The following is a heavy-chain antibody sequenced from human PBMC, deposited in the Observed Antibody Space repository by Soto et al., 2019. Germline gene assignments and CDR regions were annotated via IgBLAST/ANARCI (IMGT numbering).Heavy chain of an antibody. V-gene: IGHV1-3*01. CDR1: GYTFTSYA. D-gene: IGHD6-6*01. CDR3: AREHPYSSSSELDY. J-gene: IGHJ4*02. CDR2: INAGNGNT. Sequence: VKVSCKASGYTFTSYAMHWVRQAPGQRLEWMGWINAGNGNTKYSQKFQGRVTITRDTSASTAYMELSSLRSEDTAVYYCAREHPYSSSSELDYWGQGTLVTVS.